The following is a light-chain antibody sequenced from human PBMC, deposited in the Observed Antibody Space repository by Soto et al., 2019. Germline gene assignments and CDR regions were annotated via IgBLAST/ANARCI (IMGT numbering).Light chain of an antibody. J-gene: IGLJ3*02. CDR2: DND. CDR3: ASWDTSLSVAM. V-gene: IGLV1-51*01. Sequence: QSVLTQPPSVSAAPGQTVTISCSGSNSNVGTKHVSWYQQFPGTVPKVLIYDNDKRRSGISDRFSGSRSGTSATLAITGLQTGDEADYYCASWDTSLSVAMFGGGTKLTVL. CDR1: NSNVGTKH.